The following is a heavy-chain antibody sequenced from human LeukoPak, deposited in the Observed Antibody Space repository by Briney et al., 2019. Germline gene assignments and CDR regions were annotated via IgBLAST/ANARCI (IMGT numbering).Heavy chain of an antibody. CDR1: GFTFSSYA. V-gene: IGHV3-21*01. CDR2: ISSSSSYI. D-gene: IGHD3-22*01. CDR3: ARAIYDSSGFYAYYFDY. J-gene: IGHJ4*02. Sequence: PGGSLRLSCSASGFTFSSYAMSWVRQAPGKGLEWVSYISSSSSYIYYADSVKGRFTISRDNAKNSLYLQMNSLGAEDTAVYYCARAIYDSSGFYAYYFDYWGQGTLVTVSP.